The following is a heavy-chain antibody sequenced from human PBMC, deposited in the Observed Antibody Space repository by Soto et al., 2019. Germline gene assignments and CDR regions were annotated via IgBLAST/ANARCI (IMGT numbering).Heavy chain of an antibody. D-gene: IGHD1-26*01. CDR2: INHLETT. CDR1: GASITFGGYS. V-gene: IGHV4-30-2*01. CDR3: ARGGGSDSFDY. Sequence: SETLSLTCTVSGASITFGGYSWSWIRQTPGKGLEWVGYINHLETTFYNPSFESRLTLSIDRAKNQFSLKLHSMSAADRAVYFCARGGGSDSFDYWGQGILVTVSS. J-gene: IGHJ4*02.